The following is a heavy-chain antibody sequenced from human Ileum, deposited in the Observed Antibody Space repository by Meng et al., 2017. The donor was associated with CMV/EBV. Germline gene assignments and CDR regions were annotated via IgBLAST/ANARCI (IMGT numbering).Heavy chain of an antibody. J-gene: IGHJ5*01. CDR2: IFYRGYT. CDR3: ARDNVSTSTNRLDS. V-gene: IGHV4-39*07. CDR1: GGSIASSYFS. D-gene: IGHD1-14*01. Sequence: PGGSIASSYFSWDWFRQSPGKGLEWIGSIFYRGYTNYNPSLTSRVAISVDTSKNQFFLNLDSVTAADTAIYYCARDNVSTSTNRLDSWGQGTLVTVSS.